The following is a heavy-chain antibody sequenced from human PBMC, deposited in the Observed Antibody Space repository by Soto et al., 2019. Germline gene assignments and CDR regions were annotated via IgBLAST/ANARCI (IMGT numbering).Heavy chain of an antibody. Sequence: GDSVQVSCTASGGPFSSYAISWVRQAPGQELEWMGGIIPIFGTANYAQKFQGRVTITADKSTSTAYMELSSLRSEDTAGYYCATHSGYDSSYSYGMKGWGQRAKVIV. J-gene: IGHJ6*02. D-gene: IGHD5-12*01. V-gene: IGHV1-69*06. CDR2: IIPIFGTA. CDR1: GGPFSSYA. CDR3: ATHSGYDSSYSYGMKG.